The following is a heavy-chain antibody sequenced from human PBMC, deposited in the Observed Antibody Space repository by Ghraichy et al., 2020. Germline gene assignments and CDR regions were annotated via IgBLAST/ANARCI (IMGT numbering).Heavy chain of an antibody. D-gene: IGHD6-19*01. CDR3: ARDPPSSGWHYFDY. CDR2: IKQDGSEK. V-gene: IGHV3-7*01. Sequence: GGSLRLSCAASGFTFSSYWMSWVRQAPGKGLEWVANIKQDGSEKYYVDSVKGRFTISRDNAKNSLYLQMNSLRAEGTAVYYCARDPPSSGWHYFDYWGQGTLVTVSS. CDR1: GFTFSSYW. J-gene: IGHJ4*02.